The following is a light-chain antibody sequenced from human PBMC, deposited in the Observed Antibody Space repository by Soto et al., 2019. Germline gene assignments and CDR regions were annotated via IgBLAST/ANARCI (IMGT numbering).Light chain of an antibody. CDR2: EVS. J-gene: IGLJ1*01. CDR3: SSYTSSSTDV. CDR1: SSDVGGYNY. V-gene: IGLV2-14*01. Sequence: QSALTQPASVSGSPGQSITISCTGTSSDVGGYNYVSWYQQHPGKAPKLIIYEVSNRPSGASNRFSGSKSGNTASLTISGLQAEDEADYYCSSYTSSSTDVFGTGTKVTVL.